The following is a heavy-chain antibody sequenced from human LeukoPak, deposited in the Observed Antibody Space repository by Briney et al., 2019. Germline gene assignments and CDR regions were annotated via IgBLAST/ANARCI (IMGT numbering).Heavy chain of an antibody. CDR1: GFTFSSYL. CDR2: IKQDGSEK. J-gene: IGHJ4*02. D-gene: IGHD4-17*01. CDR3: ARDPGDYFDY. V-gene: IGHV3-7*01. Sequence: GGSLRLSCAASGFTFSSYLMSWVRQAPGKGLEWVANIKQDGSEKYYVDSVKGRFTISRDNAKNSLYLQMNSLRAEDTAVYYCARDPGDYFDYWGQGTLVTVSS.